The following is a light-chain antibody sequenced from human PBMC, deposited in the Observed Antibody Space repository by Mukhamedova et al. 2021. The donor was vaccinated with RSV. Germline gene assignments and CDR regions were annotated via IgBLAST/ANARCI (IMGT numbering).Light chain of an antibody. CDR1: QSVSSN. CDR3: QLYSNWPPYT. V-gene: IGKV3-15*01. CDR2: GAS. Sequence: GERATLSCRASQSVSSNLAWYQQKPGQSPRLLIYGASTRAPGIPARFSGSGSGTDFTLTISSIQSEDFALYYCQLYSNWPPYTFG. J-gene: IGKJ2*01.